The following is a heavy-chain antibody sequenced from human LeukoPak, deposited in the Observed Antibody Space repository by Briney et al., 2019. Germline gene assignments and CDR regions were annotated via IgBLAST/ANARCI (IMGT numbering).Heavy chain of an antibody. J-gene: IGHJ5*02. CDR2: IYYSGST. D-gene: IGHD3-3*01. Sequence: SETLSLTCTVSGGSISSYYWSWIRQPPGKGLEWIGYIYYSGSTNYNPSLKSRVTISVNTSKNQFSLKLNSVTAADTAVYYCARGPPDFWSGYYWTWGQGTLVTVSS. V-gene: IGHV4-59*01. CDR1: GGSISSYY. CDR3: ARGPPDFWSGYYWT.